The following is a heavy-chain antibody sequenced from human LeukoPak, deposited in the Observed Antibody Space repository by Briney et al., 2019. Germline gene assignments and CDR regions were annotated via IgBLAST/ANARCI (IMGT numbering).Heavy chain of an antibody. D-gene: IGHD3-10*01. CDR3: ARNVLLWFGERYYGMDV. CDR2: INHSGST. V-gene: IGHV4-34*01. CDR1: GGSFSGYY. Sequence: SETLSLTCAVYGGSFSGYYWSWIRQPPGKGRGWIGEINHSGSTNYNPSLKSRVTISVDTSKNQFSLKLSSVTAADTAVYYCARNVLLWFGERYYGMDVWGQGTTVTVSS. J-gene: IGHJ6*02.